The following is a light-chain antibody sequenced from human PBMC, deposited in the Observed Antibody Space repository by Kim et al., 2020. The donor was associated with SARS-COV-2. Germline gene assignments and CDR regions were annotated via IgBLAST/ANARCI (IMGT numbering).Light chain of an antibody. V-gene: IGKV3-15*01. CDR2: GAS. Sequence: VSPGERATLSCRASQSVSSNLAWYQQKPGQAPRILIYGASTRAAGIPARFSGSGSGTEFTLTISSLQSEDFAVYYGQQYNNWPPYTFGQGTKLEI. J-gene: IGKJ2*01. CDR1: QSVSSN. CDR3: QQYNNWPPYT.